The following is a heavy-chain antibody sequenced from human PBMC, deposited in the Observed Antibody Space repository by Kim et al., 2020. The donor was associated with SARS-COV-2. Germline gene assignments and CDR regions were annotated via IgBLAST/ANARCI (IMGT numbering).Heavy chain of an antibody. Sequence: PSLKSRVTISVDTSKNQFSLKLSSVTAADTAVYYCARRYQDDSSGYPYDYWGQGILVTVSS. V-gene: IGHV4-59*08. D-gene: IGHD3-22*01. J-gene: IGHJ4*02. CDR3: ARRYQDDSSGYPYDY.